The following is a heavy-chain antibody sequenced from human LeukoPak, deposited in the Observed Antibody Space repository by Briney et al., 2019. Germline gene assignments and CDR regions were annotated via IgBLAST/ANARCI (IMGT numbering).Heavy chain of an antibody. J-gene: IGHJ6*03. CDR2: IYTSGST. CDR3: ARDSGGSYYYYYYYMDV. Sequence: PSETLSLTCTVSGGSISSYYWSWIRQPAGKGLEWIGRIYTSGSTNYNPSLKSRVTMSVDTSKNRFSLKLSSVTAADTAVYYCARDSGGSYYYYYYYMDVWGKGTTVTVSS. CDR1: GGSISSYY. D-gene: IGHD1-26*01. V-gene: IGHV4-4*07.